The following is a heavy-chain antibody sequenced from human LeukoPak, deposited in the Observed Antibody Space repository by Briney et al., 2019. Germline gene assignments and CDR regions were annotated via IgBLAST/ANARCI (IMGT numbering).Heavy chain of an antibody. D-gene: IGHD3-10*01. CDR1: GGSISSSSYY. Sequence: SETLSLTCTVSGGSISSSSYYWGWIRQPPGKGLEWIGSIYYSGSTNYNPSLKSRVTISVDTSKNQFSLKLSSVTAADTAVYYCARDLGRDPRWFGELFGWFDPWGQGTLVTVSS. CDR2: IYYSGST. V-gene: IGHV4-39*07. J-gene: IGHJ5*02. CDR3: ARDLGRDPRWFGELFGWFDP.